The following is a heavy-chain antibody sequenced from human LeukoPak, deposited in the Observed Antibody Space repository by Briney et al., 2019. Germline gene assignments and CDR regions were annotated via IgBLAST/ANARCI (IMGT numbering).Heavy chain of an antibody. CDR3: ARGGIRGVLMEY. D-gene: IGHD3-10*01. V-gene: IGHV3-7*05. Sequence: GGSLRLSCAASGFTFINYWMTWVRQAPGKGLEWVANIKQDGSEKYYVDSVTGRFTISRDNAKNSLFLQMSSLRADDTAVYYCARGGIRGVLMEYWGQGTLVTHSS. CDR1: GFTFINYW. J-gene: IGHJ4*02. CDR2: IKQDGSEK.